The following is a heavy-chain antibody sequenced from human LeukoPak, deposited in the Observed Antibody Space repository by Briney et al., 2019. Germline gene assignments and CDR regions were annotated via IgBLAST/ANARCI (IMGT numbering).Heavy chain of an antibody. CDR3: ARDPGGYSYGRVPFDY. J-gene: IGHJ4*02. CDR2: IYSGGST. V-gene: IGHV3-66*01. D-gene: IGHD5-18*01. CDR1: GFTVSSNY. Sequence: GGSLRLSCAASGFTVSSNYMSWVRQAPGKGLEWVSVIYSGGSTYYADSVKGRFTISRDNSKNTLYLQMNSLRAEDTAVYYCARDPGGYSYGRVPFDYWGQGTLVTVSS.